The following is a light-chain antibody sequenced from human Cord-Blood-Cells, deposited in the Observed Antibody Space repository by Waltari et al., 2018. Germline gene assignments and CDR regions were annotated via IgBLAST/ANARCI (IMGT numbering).Light chain of an antibody. J-gene: IGKJ1*01. CDR2: GAS. CDR1: QSASSSY. CDR3: QQYGSSPSWT. Sequence: ELVLTQSPGTLSLSPGERPTLSCRASQSASSSYLAWYQQKPGQAPRLHIYGASSRATGIPDRFSGSGSGTDFTLTISRLEPEDFAVYYCQQYGSSPSWTFGQGTKVEIK. V-gene: IGKV3-20*01.